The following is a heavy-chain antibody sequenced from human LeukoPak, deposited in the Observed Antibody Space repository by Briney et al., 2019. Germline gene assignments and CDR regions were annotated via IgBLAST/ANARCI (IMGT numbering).Heavy chain of an antibody. CDR1: GFTVSSNY. V-gene: IGHV3-53*04. D-gene: IGHD6-13*01. Sequence: PGGSLRLSCAASGFTVSSNYMSWVRQAPGKGLEWVSVIYSGGSTYYADSVKGRFTISRHNSKNTLYLQMNSLRAEDTAVYYCARLRSLAAAGPDGMDVWGQGTTVTVSS. CDR3: ARLRSLAAAGPDGMDV. J-gene: IGHJ6*02. CDR2: IYSGGST.